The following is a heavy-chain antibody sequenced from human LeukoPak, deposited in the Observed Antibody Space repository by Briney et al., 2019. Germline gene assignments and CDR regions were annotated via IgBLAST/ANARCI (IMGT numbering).Heavy chain of an antibody. CDR2: DSADGDYT. CDR1: GFTFNSYA. V-gene: IGHV3-23*01. Sequence: PGGSLRLSCAASGFTFNSYAMSWVRQAPGQGLEWVSADSADGDYTYYADSVKGRFSISRDNSKNTLYLQMNSLRVGDTAVYYCAKRRYCDDINCRDFDCWGQGTLVTVSS. D-gene: IGHD2-15*01. J-gene: IGHJ4*02. CDR3: AKRRYCDDINCRDFDC.